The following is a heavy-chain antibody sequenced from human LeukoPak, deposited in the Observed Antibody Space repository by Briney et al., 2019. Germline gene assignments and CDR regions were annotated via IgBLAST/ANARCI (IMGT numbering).Heavy chain of an antibody. CDR2: ISSSSSTT. V-gene: IGHV3-48*04. J-gene: IGHJ4*02. CDR3: ARDDPGVVVTPAV. CDR1: GFTFSSYS. Sequence: PGGSLRLSCAASGFTFSSYSMNWVRQAPGKGLEWVSYISSSSSTTYYADSVKGRFTISRDNAKNSLYLQMNSLRAEDTAVYYCARDDPGVVVTPAVWGQGTLVTVSS. D-gene: IGHD2-21*02.